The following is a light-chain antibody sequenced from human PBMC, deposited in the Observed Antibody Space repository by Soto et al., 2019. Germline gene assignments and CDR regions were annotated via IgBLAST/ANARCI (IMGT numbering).Light chain of an antibody. CDR2: EVS. CDR1: STDIGDYNY. J-gene: IGLJ3*02. V-gene: IGLV2-14*01. CDR3: FSYTSSSSYGV. Sequence: QSVLTQPASVSGSPGQSITISCAGSSTDIGDYNYVSWYQQHPGKAPKLMIYEVSNRPSGVSNRFSGSKSGNTASLTISGLQAEDEADYHCFSYTSSSSYGVFGGGTQLTVL.